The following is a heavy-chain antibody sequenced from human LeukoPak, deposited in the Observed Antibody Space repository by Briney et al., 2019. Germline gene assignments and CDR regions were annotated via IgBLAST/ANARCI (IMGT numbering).Heavy chain of an antibody. J-gene: IGHJ4*02. Sequence: ASVKVSCKASGGTFSSYAISWVRQAPGQGLEWMGGIIPIFGTSNYAQKFQGRVTITADKSTSTAYMELSSLRSEDTAVYYCARDGPRGYSYGYTLTYFDYWGQGTLVTVSS. V-gene: IGHV1-69*06. CDR2: IIPIFGTS. CDR3: ARDGPRGYSYGYTLTYFDY. CDR1: GGTFSSYA. D-gene: IGHD5-18*01.